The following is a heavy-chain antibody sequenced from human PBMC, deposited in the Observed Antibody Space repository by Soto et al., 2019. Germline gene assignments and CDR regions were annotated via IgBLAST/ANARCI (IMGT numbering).Heavy chain of an antibody. CDR1: GFTFSSFA. CDR3: AKDQFIVVVPAAPDY. D-gene: IGHD2-2*01. CDR2: ISGSGGST. V-gene: IGHV3-23*01. J-gene: IGHJ4*02. Sequence: GGSLRLSCAAFGFTFSSFAMSWVRQAPGKGLEWVSAISGSGGSTYYADSVKGRFTISRDNSKNTLYLQMNSLRAEDTAVYYCAKDQFIVVVPAAPDYWGQGTLVTVSS.